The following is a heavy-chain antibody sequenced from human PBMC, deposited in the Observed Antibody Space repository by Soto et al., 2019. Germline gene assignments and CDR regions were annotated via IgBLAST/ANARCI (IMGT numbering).Heavy chain of an antibody. V-gene: IGHV1-3*05. CDR3: ARVGQWGGMDV. CDR1: GYTFTNYA. CDR2: INSGNGNT. Sequence: QVQFVQSGAEEKKPGASVRLSCKASGYTFTNYAIHWVRQAPAQRLEWLGWINSGNGNTKYSQTFQGRVTITRDTSANTAYMELRSLRSEDTAVYYCARVGQWGGMDVWGQGTTVTVSS. J-gene: IGHJ6*02. D-gene: IGHD1-26*01.